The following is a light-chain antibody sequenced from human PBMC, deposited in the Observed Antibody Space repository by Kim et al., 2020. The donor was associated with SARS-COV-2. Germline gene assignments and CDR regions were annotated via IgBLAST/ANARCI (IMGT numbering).Light chain of an antibody. V-gene: IGLV3-19*01. J-gene: IGLJ2*01. CDR2: GKN. CDR1: SLRSYY. Sequence: ALGQTVRITCQGDSLRSYYATWYQQKPRQAPILVVYGKNNRPSGIPDRFSGSSSGNTASLTITGAQAEDEADYYCNSRDSNDNVVFGGGTSLTVL. CDR3: NSRDSNDNVV.